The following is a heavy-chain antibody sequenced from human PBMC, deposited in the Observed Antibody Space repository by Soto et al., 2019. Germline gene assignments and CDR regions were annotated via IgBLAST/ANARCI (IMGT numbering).Heavy chain of an antibody. V-gene: IGHV4-4*02. CDR3: ARGRYDFWSGYSSYYYYYMEV. CDR2: IYHSGST. J-gene: IGHJ6*03. D-gene: IGHD3-3*01. Sequence: SETLSLTCAVSSGSISSSNWWSWVRQPPGKGLEWIGEIYHSGSTNYNPSLKSRVTISVDKSKNQFSPKLSSVTAADTAVYYCARGRYDFWSGYSSYYYYYMEVWGKGTTVTVSS. CDR1: SGSISSSNW.